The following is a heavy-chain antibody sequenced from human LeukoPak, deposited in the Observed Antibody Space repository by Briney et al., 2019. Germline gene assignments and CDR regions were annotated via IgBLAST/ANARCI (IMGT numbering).Heavy chain of an antibody. Sequence: SQTLSLTCAISGDSVSSNSAAWNWIRQSPSRGLEWLGRTYYRSKWYNDYAVSVKSRITINPDTSKNQFSLQLNSVTPEDTAVYYCARTAPPKGPVVPAAILDWFDPWGQGTLVTVSS. V-gene: IGHV6-1*01. CDR2: TYYRSKWYN. J-gene: IGHJ5*02. CDR1: GDSVSSNSAA. CDR3: ARTAPPKGPVVPAAILDWFDP. D-gene: IGHD2-2*01.